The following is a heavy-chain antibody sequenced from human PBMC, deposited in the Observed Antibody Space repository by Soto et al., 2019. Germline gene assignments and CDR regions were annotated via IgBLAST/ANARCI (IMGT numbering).Heavy chain of an antibody. CDR3: AGDIAYRQQLVSWDFDL. CDR2: IITIFGTA. V-gene: IGHV1-69*06. Sequence: QVQLVQSGAEVKKPGSSVKVSCKASGGTFSSYAISWVRQAPGQGLEWMGGIITIFGTANYAQKFQGRVTITADKSTSTAYRELSSLRSEDTAVYYCAGDIAYRQQLVSWDFDLWGRGTLVTVSS. J-gene: IGHJ2*01. D-gene: IGHD6-6*01. CDR1: GGTFSSYA.